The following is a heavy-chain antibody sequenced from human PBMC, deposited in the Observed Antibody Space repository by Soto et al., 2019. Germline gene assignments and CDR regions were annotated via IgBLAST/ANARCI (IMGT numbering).Heavy chain of an antibody. Sequence: SETMSLTCPVSGGSISSGGYYWSWTSQHPGKGLEWIGYIYYSGSTYYNPSLKSRVTISVDTSKNQFSLKLSSVTAADTAVYYCARYDNSGSHGFDIWGQGTMVTVSS. D-gene: IGHD3-22*01. CDR1: GGSISSGGYY. V-gene: IGHV4-31*03. J-gene: IGHJ3*02. CDR2: IYYSGST. CDR3: ARYDNSGSHGFDI.